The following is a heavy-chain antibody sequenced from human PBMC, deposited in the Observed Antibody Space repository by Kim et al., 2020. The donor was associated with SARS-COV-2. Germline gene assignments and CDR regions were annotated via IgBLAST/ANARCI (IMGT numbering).Heavy chain of an antibody. CDR1: GFILSDSF. D-gene: IGHD4-4*01. J-gene: IGHJ4*02. V-gene: IGHV3-73*01. CDR2: IRGRANSDAT. CDR3: SSTTEAPASNVY. Sequence: GGSLRLSCAASGFILSDSFLHWVRQASGKGPEWVGRIRGRANSDATVYAASVKGRFIISRDDSQNTAYLQMNSLETEDTAVYYCSSTTEAPASNVYWGQG.